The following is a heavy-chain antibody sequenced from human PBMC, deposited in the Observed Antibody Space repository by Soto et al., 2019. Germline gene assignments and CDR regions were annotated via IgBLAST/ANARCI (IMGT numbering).Heavy chain of an antibody. D-gene: IGHD2-15*01. J-gene: IGHJ6*02. CDR2: INPNSGGT. Sequence: ASVKVSCKASGYTFTGYYMHWVRQAPGQGLEWMGWINPNSGGTNYAQKFQGRVTMTRDTSISTAYMELSRLRSDDTAVYYCAREGGGSPLRYYYYGMDVWGQGTTVTVSS. V-gene: IGHV1-2*02. CDR1: GYTFTGYY. CDR3: AREGGGSPLRYYYYGMDV.